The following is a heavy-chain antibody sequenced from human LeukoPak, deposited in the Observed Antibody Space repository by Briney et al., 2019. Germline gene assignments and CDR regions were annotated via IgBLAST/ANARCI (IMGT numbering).Heavy chain of an antibody. J-gene: IGHJ4*02. V-gene: IGHV3-30*18. CDR1: GFTFSSYG. CDR3: AKDRSSSWSFDY. D-gene: IGHD6-13*01. Sequence: WGSLRLSCAASGFTFSSYGMHWVRQAPGKGLEWVAVMAYDGSNYYYADSVKGRFTISRDNSKNTLYLQMNSLRTEDTAVYYCAKDRSSSWSFDYWGQGTLVTVSS. CDR2: MAYDGSNY.